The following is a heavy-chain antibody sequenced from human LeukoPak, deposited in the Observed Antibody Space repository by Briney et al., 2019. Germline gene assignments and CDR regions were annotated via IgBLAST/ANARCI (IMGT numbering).Heavy chain of an antibody. CDR1: GFTVSSNY. V-gene: IGHV3-66*01. Sequence: PGGSLRLSCAASGFTVSSNYMSWVRQAAGKGLEWVSVIYSGGSTYYADSVKGRFTISRDNSKNTLYLQMNSLRAEDTAVYYCARDPLTKEYYFDYWGQGTLVTVSS. J-gene: IGHJ4*02. CDR2: IYSGGST. CDR3: ARDPLTKEYYFDY. D-gene: IGHD3-9*01.